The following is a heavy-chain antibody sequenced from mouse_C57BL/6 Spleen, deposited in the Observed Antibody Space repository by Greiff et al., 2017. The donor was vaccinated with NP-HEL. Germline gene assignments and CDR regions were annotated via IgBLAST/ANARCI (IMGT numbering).Heavy chain of an antibody. Sequence: QVQLQQPGAELVMPGASVKLSCKASGYTFTSYWMHWVKQRLGQGLEWIGEIDPSDSYTNYNQKFKGKSTLTVDKSSSTAYMQLSSLTSEDSAVYYCARLKDDGNFFDYWGQGTTLTVSS. CDR3: ARLKDDGNFFDY. CDR1: GYTFTSYW. D-gene: IGHD2-3*01. J-gene: IGHJ2*01. V-gene: IGHV1-69*01. CDR2: IDPSDSYT.